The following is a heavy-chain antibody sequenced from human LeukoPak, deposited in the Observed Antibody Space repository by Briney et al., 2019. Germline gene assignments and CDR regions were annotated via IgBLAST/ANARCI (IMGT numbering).Heavy chain of an antibody. CDR2: IIPIFGTA. V-gene: IGHV1-69*13. D-gene: IGHD3-3*01. Sequence: SVKVSCKASGGTFSSYVISWVRQAPGQGLEWMGGIIPIFGTANYAQKFQGRVTITADESTSTAYMELSSLRSEDTAVYYCARDGMYYDFWSGYYTPGEFYYYYYGMDVWGQGTTVTVSS. CDR3: ARDGMYYDFWSGYYTPGEFYYYYYGMDV. J-gene: IGHJ6*02. CDR1: GGTFSSYV.